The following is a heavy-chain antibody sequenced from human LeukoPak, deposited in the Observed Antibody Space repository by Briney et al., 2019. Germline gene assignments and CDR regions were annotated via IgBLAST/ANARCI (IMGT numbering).Heavy chain of an antibody. CDR2: INPSGGST. CDR1: GYTFTSYD. V-gene: IGHV1-46*01. Sequence: GASVKVSCKASGYTFTSYDINWVRQAPGQGLVWMGIINPSGGSTSYAQKFQGRVTMTRDTSTSTVYMELSSLRSEDTAVYYCARVDLDTAPDYWGQGTLVTVSS. D-gene: IGHD5-18*01. CDR3: ARVDLDTAPDY. J-gene: IGHJ4*02.